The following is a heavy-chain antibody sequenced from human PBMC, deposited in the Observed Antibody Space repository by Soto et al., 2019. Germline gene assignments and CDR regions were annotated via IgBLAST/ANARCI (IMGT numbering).Heavy chain of an antibody. CDR2: FDPEDGET. V-gene: IGHV1-24*01. CDR1: GYSLTELS. CDR3: AGTGGDPCSAFDI. Sequence: QVQMAQSGAEVKKPGASVKVSCKVSGYSLTELSMHWVRQAPGKGLEWMGGFDPEDGETIYAQKFQGRVTMTEDPSRDTAYMELSSLRSEDTALYYCAGTGGDPCSAFDIWGQGTMVTVSS. D-gene: IGHD3-10*01. J-gene: IGHJ3*02.